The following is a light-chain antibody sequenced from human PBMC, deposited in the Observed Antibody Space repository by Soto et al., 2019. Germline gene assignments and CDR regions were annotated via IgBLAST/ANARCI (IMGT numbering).Light chain of an antibody. J-gene: IGLJ1*01. CDR2: EVT. Sequence: QSVLTQPASMSGSPGQSITISCTGTSSDVTYYNFVSWYQHHPGKAPRLMIYEVTYRPSGVSDRFSGSKSGNTASLTISGLQPEDEADYYCSSYTNSNHYVLGNGTKVT. CDR3: SSYTNSNHYV. V-gene: IGLV2-14*01. CDR1: SSDVTYYNF.